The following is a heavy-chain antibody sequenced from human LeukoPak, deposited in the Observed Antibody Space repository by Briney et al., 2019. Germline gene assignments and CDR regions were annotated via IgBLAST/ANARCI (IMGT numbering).Heavy chain of an antibody. V-gene: IGHV3-66*01. CDR2: IYSGGST. CDR1: GFTVSSNY. CDR3: ARLYGPDAFDI. J-gene: IGHJ3*02. Sequence: GGSLRLSCAASGFTVSSNYMSWVRQAPGKGLEWVSVIYSGGSTSYADSVKGRFTISRDSSKNTLFLRMNSLRAEDTAVYYCARLYGPDAFDIWGQGTMVTVSS. D-gene: IGHD4-17*01.